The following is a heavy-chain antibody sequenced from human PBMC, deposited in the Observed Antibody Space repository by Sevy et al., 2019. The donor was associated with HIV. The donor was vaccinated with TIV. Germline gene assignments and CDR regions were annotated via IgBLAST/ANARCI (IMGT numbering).Heavy chain of an antibody. D-gene: IGHD3-22*01. CDR1: GFTVSRYW. CDR2: INQDGSEK. J-gene: IGHJ5*02. Sequence: GGSLRLSCGASGFTVSRYWMSWVRQAPGKGLEWVANINQDGSEKDYVDSVKGRFTISRDNVKNSLFLQMNSLRAENTAVYYCAKKKYYYDSSTNGWFDPWGQGTLVTVSS. V-gene: IGHV3-7*01. CDR3: AKKKYYYDSSTNGWFDP.